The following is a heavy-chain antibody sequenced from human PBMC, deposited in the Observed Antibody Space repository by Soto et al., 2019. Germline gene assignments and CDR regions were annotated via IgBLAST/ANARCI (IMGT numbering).Heavy chain of an antibody. Sequence: RGSLRLSCAASGFTFSIYSFNWVRQAPGKGLEWVSSISSNSNYIYYAGSVKGRFTISRNNAENSLWLQMNSLRAEDTAVYYCAREQGGYSYGYWGQGTLVTVSS. V-gene: IGHV3-21*01. CDR1: GFTFSIYS. D-gene: IGHD5-18*01. CDR2: ISSNSNYI. J-gene: IGHJ4*02. CDR3: AREQGGYSYGY.